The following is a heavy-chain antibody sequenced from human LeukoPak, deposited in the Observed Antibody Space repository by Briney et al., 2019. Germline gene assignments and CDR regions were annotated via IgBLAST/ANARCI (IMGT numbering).Heavy chain of an antibody. CDR2: INSDGSST. J-gene: IGHJ4*02. CDR3: ASLDY. CDR1: GFTFSIYW. V-gene: IGHV3-74*01. Sequence: SGGSLRLSCAASGFTFSIYWVHWVRQAPGKGLVWVSSINSDGSSTSYADSVKGRFTISRDNAKNTLYLQVNTLRAEDTAVYYCASLDYWGQGTPVTVSS.